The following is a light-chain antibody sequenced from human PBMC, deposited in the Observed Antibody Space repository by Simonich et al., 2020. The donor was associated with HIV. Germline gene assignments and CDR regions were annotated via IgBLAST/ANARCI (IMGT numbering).Light chain of an antibody. Sequence: EIVMTQSPATLSVSPGERATLSCRASQSIRSNLAWYQQKPGQTPRLLIYAASTRATCIPVGFSGSGAGTEFTLTISRMESEDFAVYYCQQYNNWPPAFGGGTNVEIK. CDR2: AAS. CDR1: QSIRSN. V-gene: IGKV3-15*01. CDR3: QQYNNWPPA. J-gene: IGKJ4*01.